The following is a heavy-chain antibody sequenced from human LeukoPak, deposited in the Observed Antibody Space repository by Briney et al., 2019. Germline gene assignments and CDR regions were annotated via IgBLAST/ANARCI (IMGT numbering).Heavy chain of an antibody. CDR1: GYTFTSYD. CDR2: MNPNSGNT. Sequence: ASVKVSCKASGYTFTSYDINRVRQATGQGLEWMGWMNPNSGNTGYAQKFQGRVTITRNTSISTAYMELSGLRSEDTAVYYCARVITHFNWFDPWGQGTLVTVSS. V-gene: IGHV1-8*03. D-gene: IGHD1-20*01. CDR3: ARVITHFNWFDP. J-gene: IGHJ5*02.